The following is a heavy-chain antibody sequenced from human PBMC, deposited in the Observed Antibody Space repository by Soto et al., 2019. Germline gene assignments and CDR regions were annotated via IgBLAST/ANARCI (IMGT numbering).Heavy chain of an antibody. CDR3: ARDYTWTDWNSIAAPPGVPRFDP. Sequence: HPGGSLRLSCAASGFTFSSYWMSWVRQAPGKGLEWVANIKQDGSEKYYVDSVKGRFTISRDNAKNSLYLQMNSLRAEDTAVYYCARDYTWTDWNSIAAPPGVPRFDPWGQGTLVTVSS. CDR2: IKQDGSEK. V-gene: IGHV3-7*03. CDR1: GFTFSSYW. D-gene: IGHD1-7*01. J-gene: IGHJ5*02.